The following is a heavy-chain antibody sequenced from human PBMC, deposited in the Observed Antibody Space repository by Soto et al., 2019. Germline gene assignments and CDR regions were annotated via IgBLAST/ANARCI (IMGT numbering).Heavy chain of an antibody. J-gene: IGHJ4*02. CDR3: AKKEYTSSWYGIDY. V-gene: IGHV3-11*01. D-gene: IGHD6-13*01. Sequence: QVQLVESGGGLVTPGGSLRLSCVASGFSVSGFYMSWIRQAPGKGLEWVSYISSGGGTIFYADSVKGRFTTSRDNAKNSLYLQMNSLRAEDTAVYYCAKKEYTSSWYGIDYWGQGTLVTVCS. CDR2: ISSGGGTI. CDR1: GFSVSGFY.